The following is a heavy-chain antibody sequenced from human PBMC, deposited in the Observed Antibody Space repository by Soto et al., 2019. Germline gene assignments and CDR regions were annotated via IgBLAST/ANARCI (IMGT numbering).Heavy chain of an antibody. Sequence: EVHLVESGGGLVQPGGSLRLSCVASGFTFSDYWMHWVRQAPGKGLVWVSRIKSDGSSTSYADSVEGRFTISRDNAKNTLFLQMTSLRAEDLAVYYCVRAVTATPDYWGQGTLVTVSS. J-gene: IGHJ4*02. CDR1: GFTFSDYW. D-gene: IGHD1-20*01. CDR2: IKSDGSST. V-gene: IGHV3-74*01. CDR3: VRAVTATPDY.